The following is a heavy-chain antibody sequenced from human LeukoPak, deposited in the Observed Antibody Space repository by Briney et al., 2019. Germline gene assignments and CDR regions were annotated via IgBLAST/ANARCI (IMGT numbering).Heavy chain of an antibody. D-gene: IGHD1-1*01. Sequence: AGGSLRLSCAASGFTFRSYWMHWVRQAPGKGLVWVSRLNSDGSSTTYADSVKGRFTISRDNAKNTLYLQMNSLRAEDTAVYYCARDTHSPRYNWNDFRDHYMDVWGKGTTVTVSS. J-gene: IGHJ6*03. CDR1: GFTFRSYW. V-gene: IGHV3-74*01. CDR3: ARDTHSPRYNWNDFRDHYMDV. CDR2: LNSDGSST.